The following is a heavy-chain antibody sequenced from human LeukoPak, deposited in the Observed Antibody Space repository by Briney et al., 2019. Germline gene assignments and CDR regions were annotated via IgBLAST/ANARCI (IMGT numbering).Heavy chain of an antibody. CDR3: ARDYIVVVTATQSRYNWFDP. V-gene: IGHV3-21*01. J-gene: IGHJ5*02. Sequence: GGSLRPSCAASGFTFSSYSMNWVRQAPGKGLEWDSSISSSSSYIYYADSVKGRFTISRDNAKNSLYLQMNSLRAEDTAVYYCARDYIVVVTATQSRYNWFDPWGQGTLVTVSS. D-gene: IGHD2-21*02. CDR2: ISSSSSYI. CDR1: GFTFSSYS.